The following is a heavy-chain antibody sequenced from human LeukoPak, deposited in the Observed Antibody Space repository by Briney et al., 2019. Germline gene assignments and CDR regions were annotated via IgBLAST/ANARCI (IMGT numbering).Heavy chain of an antibody. Sequence: GRSLRLSCAASGFTFSSYAMHWVRQAPGKGLEWVAVISYDGSNKYYADSVKGRFTISRDNSKNTLYLQMNSLRAEDTAVYYCARAGVFGYYYYGMDVWGQGTTVTVSS. D-gene: IGHD6-6*01. V-gene: IGHV3-30-3*01. CDR2: ISYDGSNK. CDR1: GFTFSSYA. J-gene: IGHJ6*02. CDR3: ARAGVFGYYYYGMDV.